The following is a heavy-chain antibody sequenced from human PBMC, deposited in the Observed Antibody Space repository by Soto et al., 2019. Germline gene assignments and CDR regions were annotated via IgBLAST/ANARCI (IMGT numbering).Heavy chain of an antibody. CDR3: ARDLGGVTIFGVVIGY. V-gene: IGHV3-23*01. D-gene: IGHD3-3*01. Sequence: GGSLRLSCAASGFTFSSYAMSWVRQAPGKGLEWVSSIGGSGGNTYYADSVKGRFTISRDNAKNSLYLQMNSLRAEDTAVYYCARDLGGVTIFGVVIGYWGQGTLVTVSS. CDR2: IGGSGGNT. J-gene: IGHJ4*02. CDR1: GFTFSSYA.